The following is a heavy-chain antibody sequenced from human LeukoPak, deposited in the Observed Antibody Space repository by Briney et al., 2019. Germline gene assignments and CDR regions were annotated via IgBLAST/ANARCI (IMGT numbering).Heavy chain of an antibody. CDR3: ARDAYTSTSLDAFDI. CDR2: IYYSGST. CDR1: GGSLSSPNYY. V-gene: IGHV4-61*01. Sequence: PSETLSLTCTVSGGSLSSPNYYWSWIRQPPGRGLEWIGYIYYSGSTNYNPSLKSRATLSLDTSKNQFSLELRSVTAADTAVYYCARDAYTSTSLDAFDIWGQGTMVTVPS. D-gene: IGHD6-13*01. J-gene: IGHJ3*02.